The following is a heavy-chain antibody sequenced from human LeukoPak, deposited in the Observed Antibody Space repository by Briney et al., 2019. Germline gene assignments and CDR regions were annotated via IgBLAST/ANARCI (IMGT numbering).Heavy chain of an antibody. Sequence: SETLSLTCTVSGGSISSGGYYWSWIRQHPGTGLEWIGYIYYSGSTYYNPSLKSRVTISVDASKNQFSLKLSSVTAADTAVYHCARAREDIAYCGGDCYTPHNWFDPWGQGTLVTVSS. CDR2: IYYSGST. V-gene: IGHV4-31*03. CDR1: GGSISSGGYY. J-gene: IGHJ5*02. D-gene: IGHD2-21*02. CDR3: ARAREDIAYCGGDCYTPHNWFDP.